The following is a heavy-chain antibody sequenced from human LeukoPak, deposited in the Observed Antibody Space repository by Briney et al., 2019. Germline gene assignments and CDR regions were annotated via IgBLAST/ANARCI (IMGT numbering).Heavy chain of an antibody. CDR3: AKMKGHPLPKYYMDV. J-gene: IGHJ6*01. V-gene: IGHV3-23*01. Sequence: GGSLRLSCAASGVRFRGFAMRWVRRTPGKGLEWVSGISGSGDNTLYADSVKGRFTISRDNSKNTLYLEMNSLRAEDTAIYYCAKMKGHPLPKYYMDVWGQGTTVTVSS. CDR2: ISGSGDNT. CDR1: GVRFRGFA. D-gene: IGHD1-26*01.